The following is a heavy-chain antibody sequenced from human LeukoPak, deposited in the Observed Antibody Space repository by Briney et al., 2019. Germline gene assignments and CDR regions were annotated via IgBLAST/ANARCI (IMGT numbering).Heavy chain of an antibody. CDR1: GFTFSNYG. CDR2: IRSKANSYAT. CDR3: TSLSESN. V-gene: IGHV3-73*01. Sequence: GGSLRLSCAASGFTFSNYGMHWVRQASGKGLEWVGRIRSKANSYATAYAASVKGRFTISRDDSKNTAYLQMNSLKTEDTAVYYCTSLSESNWGQGTLVTVSS. J-gene: IGHJ4*02.